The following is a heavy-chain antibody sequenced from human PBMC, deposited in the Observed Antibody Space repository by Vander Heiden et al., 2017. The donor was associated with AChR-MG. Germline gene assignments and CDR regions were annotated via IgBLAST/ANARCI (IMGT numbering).Heavy chain of an antibody. D-gene: IGHD2-2*01. CDR2: INQDGSQQ. CDR1: AFTFSSYW. CDR3: AKGYRDFDY. V-gene: IGHV3-7*01. J-gene: IGHJ4*02. Sequence: EVQLVESGGGLVQPGGSLRLSCAASAFTFSSYWMPWVRQAPGKGLEWVANINQDGSQQYYVDSVEGRFIISRDNAKNSLYLQMNSLRDEDTAVYYCAKGYRDFDYWGQGTLVTVSS.